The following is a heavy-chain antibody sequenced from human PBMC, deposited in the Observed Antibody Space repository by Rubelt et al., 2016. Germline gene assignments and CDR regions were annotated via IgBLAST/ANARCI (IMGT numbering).Heavy chain of an antibody. Sequence: QVQLVESGGGVVQPGRSLRLSCAASGFTFSSYGMHWVRQAPGKGLEWVAVIWYDGSNKYYADSVKGRFTIARDNSTNTLYLQMNSLGAEDTAVYYWAREHMTTVVTAGYWGQGTLVTVSS. D-gene: IGHD4-23*01. CDR2: IWYDGSNK. CDR1: GFTFSSYG. CDR3: AREHMTTVVTAGY. V-gene: IGHV3-33*01. J-gene: IGHJ4*02.